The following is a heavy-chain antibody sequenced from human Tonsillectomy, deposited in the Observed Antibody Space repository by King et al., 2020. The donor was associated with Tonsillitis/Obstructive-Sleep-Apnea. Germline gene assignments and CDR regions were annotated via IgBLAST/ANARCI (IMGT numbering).Heavy chain of an antibody. D-gene: IGHD3-3*01. J-gene: IGHJ6*03. CDR1: GFTFSSYG. CDR2: IWYDGSNK. V-gene: IGHV3-33*01. Sequence: QVQLVESGGGVVQPGRSLRLSCAASGFTFSSYGMHWVRQAPGKGLEWVAVIWYDGSNKYYADSVKGRFTISRDNSKNTLYLQMNSLRAEDTAVYYCARDGGGEYYDFWSGWIASYYYMDVWGKGTTVTVSS. CDR3: ARDGGGEYYDFWSGWIASYYYMDV.